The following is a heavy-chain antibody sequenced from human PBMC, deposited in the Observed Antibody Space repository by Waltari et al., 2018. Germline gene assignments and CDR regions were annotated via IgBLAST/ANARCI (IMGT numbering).Heavy chain of an antibody. CDR1: GFTYSNHW. Sequence: EEQLVESGGGLVQPGDSLRPSWAASGFTYSNHWMHWVRQAPGKGLVWVSRINGDGSTSNYADSVKGRFTISRDNTKKTLYLQMKRLRVEDTAVYYCARLAPKTYRSPVPGRDYYYGLDVWGQGTTVTVSS. CDR3: ARLAPKTYRSPVPGRDYYYGLDV. D-gene: IGHD6-13*01. V-gene: IGHV3-74*01. J-gene: IGHJ6*02. CDR2: INGDGSTS.